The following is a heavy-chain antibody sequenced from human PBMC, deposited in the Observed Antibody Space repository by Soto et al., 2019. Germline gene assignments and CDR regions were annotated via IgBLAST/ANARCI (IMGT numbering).Heavy chain of an antibody. Sequence: ASVKVSCKASGYTFTSYAMHWVRQAPGQRLEWMGWINAGNGNTKYSQKFQGRVTITRDTSASTAYMELSSLRSEDTAVYYCARHIVVVIAMFLYLYYYYYYMDVWGKGTTVTVSS. CDR2: INAGNGNT. V-gene: IGHV1-3*01. J-gene: IGHJ6*03. D-gene: IGHD2-21*01. CDR1: GYTFTSYA. CDR3: ARHIVVVIAMFLYLYYYYYYMDV.